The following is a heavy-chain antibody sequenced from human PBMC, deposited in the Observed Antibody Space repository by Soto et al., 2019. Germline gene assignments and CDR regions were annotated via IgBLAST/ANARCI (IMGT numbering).Heavy chain of an antibody. Sequence: QVQLVQSGAEVKKPGSSVKVSCKASGGTFSSYAISWVRQAPGQGLEWMGGIIPIFGTANYAQKFQGGVAITADDYTSTAYMELSSLRSEDTAVYYCARGRSIFAVVIITNYYYYGMDVWGQGTTVTVSS. D-gene: IGHD3-3*01. CDR3: ARGRSIFAVVIITNYYYYGMDV. V-gene: IGHV1-69*01. CDR2: IIPIFGTA. J-gene: IGHJ6*02. CDR1: GGTFSSYA.